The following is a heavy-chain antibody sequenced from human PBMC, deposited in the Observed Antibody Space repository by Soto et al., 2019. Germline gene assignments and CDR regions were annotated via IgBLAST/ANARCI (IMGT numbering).Heavy chain of an antibody. CDR1: GFTFSSYA. CDR3: AKERVAAAYVETSPFDF. CDR2: IDGSGGDT. J-gene: IGHJ4*02. V-gene: IGHV3-23*01. D-gene: IGHD2-15*01. Sequence: GGSLRLSCAASGFTFSSYALRWVRQAPGKGLEWVSVIDGSGGDTSFADSVKGRFTISRDNSKNTLYLHMNSLRAEDTARYYCAKERVAAAYVETSPFDFWGQGTQVTVSS.